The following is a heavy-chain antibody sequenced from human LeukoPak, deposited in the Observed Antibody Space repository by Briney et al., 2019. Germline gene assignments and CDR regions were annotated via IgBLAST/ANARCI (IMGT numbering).Heavy chain of an antibody. CDR3: AKDHGFYYYGAGSSSYYFDY. Sequence: GGSLRLSCTASGFTFSRYWMTWVRQAPGKGLEWVTFIRYDGTNKYYADSVKGRFTISRDTSRNTLYLQVNSLRPEDTAVYYCAKDHGFYYYGAGSSSYYFDYWGQGTLVTVSS. V-gene: IGHV3-30*02. CDR2: IRYDGTNK. J-gene: IGHJ4*02. D-gene: IGHD3-10*01. CDR1: GFTFSRYW.